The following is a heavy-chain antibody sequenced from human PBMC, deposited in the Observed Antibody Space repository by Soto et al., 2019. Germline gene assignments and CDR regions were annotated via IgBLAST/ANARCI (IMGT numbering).Heavy chain of an antibody. D-gene: IGHD3-22*01. V-gene: IGHV4-34*01. CDR2: INHSGRV. Sequence: TSETLSLTCAVYGGSFSGHSWTWISKSPGKGLEWIGDINHSGRVNYSPSLKSRVTISLDTSKNQFSLTLSAVTAADTAMYYCSTRAYDTNGYYRFDPWGQGTLVTVSS. CDR1: GGSFSGHS. CDR3: STRAYDTNGYYRFDP. J-gene: IGHJ5*01.